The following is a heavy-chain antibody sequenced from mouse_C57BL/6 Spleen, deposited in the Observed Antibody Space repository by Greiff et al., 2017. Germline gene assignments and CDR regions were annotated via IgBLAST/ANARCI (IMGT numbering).Heavy chain of an antibody. CDR1: GYTFTGYW. D-gene: IGHD1-1*01. V-gene: IGHV1-9*01. CDR2: ILPGSGNT. CDR3: ARGTTVVGPFAY. J-gene: IGHJ3*01. Sequence: QVQLQQSGAELMKPGASVKLSCKASGYTFTGYWIEWVKQRPGHGLEWIGEILPGSGNTNYNEKFKGKATFTADTSSNTAYMQLSRLTTEDSAIYYCARGTTVVGPFAYWGQGTMLTVSA.